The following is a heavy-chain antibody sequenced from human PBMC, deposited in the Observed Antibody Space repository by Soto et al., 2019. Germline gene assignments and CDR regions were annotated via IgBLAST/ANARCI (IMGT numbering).Heavy chain of an antibody. CDR2: IYSNGDT. D-gene: IGHD6-13*01. CDR1: GITVSNNY. J-gene: IGHJ6*02. V-gene: IGHV3-66*01. Sequence: EVQLVESGGGLVQPGGSLRLSCAASGITVSNNYMSWVRQAPGKGLECVSLIYSNGDTRYADSVKGRFTISRDNSNNTVYLQMNSLRAEDTAVYYCARDPPGIAAAGGGWGQGTTVTVSS. CDR3: ARDPPGIAAAGGG.